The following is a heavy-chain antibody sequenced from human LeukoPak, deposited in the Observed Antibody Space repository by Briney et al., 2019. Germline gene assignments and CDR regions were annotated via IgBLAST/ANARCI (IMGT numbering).Heavy chain of an antibody. Sequence: GESLKISCQTSGYNFPTYWIAWVRQMPGKGLEWVGVIYPDDSDARYSPSFQGQVTISADKSITTAYLQWSSLRASDTGIYYCARLIVVVTGRMYFDLWGRGTLVTVSS. J-gene: IGHJ2*01. CDR2: IYPDDSDA. D-gene: IGHD2-21*02. CDR1: GYNFPTYW. V-gene: IGHV5-51*01. CDR3: ARLIVVVTGRMYFDL.